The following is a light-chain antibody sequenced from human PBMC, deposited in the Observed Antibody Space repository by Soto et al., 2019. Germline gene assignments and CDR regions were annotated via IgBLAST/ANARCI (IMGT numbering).Light chain of an antibody. Sequence: EIVLPQSPGTLSLSPGASSTLSCRARQSVSSSYLAWYQQKPGQAPRLLIYGASSRATGIPDRFSGSGSGTEFTLTISSLQSEDSAVYYCQQYENWPQLTFGGGTKVDIK. J-gene: IGKJ4*01. CDR2: GAS. CDR3: QQYENWPQLT. V-gene: IGKV3-20*01. CDR1: QSVSSSY.